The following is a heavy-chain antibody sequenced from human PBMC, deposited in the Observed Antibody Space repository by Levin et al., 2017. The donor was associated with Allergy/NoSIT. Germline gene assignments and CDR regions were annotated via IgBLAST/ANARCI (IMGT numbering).Heavy chain of an antibody. D-gene: IGHD2-21*02. V-gene: IGHV1-46*01. CDR1: GYTFTNYY. J-gene: IGHJ4*02. CDR2: IYPSGGST. CDR3: ARELPPCGDCYSSHSDSFDY. Sequence: GESLKISCKASGYTFTNYYMHWVRQAPGQGLEWMGIIYPSGGSTDYAQNFQGRVTMTRDTSTSTVYMELSSLRSEDTAVYFCARELPPCGDCYSSHSDSFDYWGQGTLVTVSS.